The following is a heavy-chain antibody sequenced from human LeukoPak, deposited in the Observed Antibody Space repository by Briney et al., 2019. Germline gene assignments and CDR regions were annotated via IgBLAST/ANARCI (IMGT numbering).Heavy chain of an antibody. CDR2: ISDNGGTT. J-gene: IGHJ4*02. V-gene: IGHV3-23*01. D-gene: IGHD6-13*01. Sequence: GGSLRLSCAASGFTFSSYALSWVRQAPGKGLEWVSAISDNGGTTFYADSVKGRFAITRDNSKNTLYVQMNSLRGEDTAVYYCAKDYGPKQLVFLDSWGQGTLVTVSS. CDR3: AKDYGPKQLVFLDS. CDR1: GFTFSSYA.